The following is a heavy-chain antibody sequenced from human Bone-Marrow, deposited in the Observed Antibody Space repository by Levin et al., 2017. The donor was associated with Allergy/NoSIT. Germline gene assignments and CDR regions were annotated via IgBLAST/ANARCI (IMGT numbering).Heavy chain of an antibody. V-gene: IGHV1-2*06. CDR2: INPNSGGT. CDR3: ARGDHYYSYMDV. Sequence: ASVKVSCKASGHTFTGYTIHWVRQAPGQGLEWMGRINPNSGGTNYAQKFQGRGTMTSDTSISTAYMELSRLSSGDTALYYCARGDHYYSYMDVWGKGTTVTVSS. J-gene: IGHJ6*03. D-gene: IGHD3-16*01. CDR1: GHTFTGYT.